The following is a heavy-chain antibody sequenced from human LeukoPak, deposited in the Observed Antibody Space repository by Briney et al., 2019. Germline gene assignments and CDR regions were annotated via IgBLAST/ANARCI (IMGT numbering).Heavy chain of an antibody. D-gene: IGHD3-9*01. Sequence: GGSLRLSCAASGFTVSSNYMSWVRQAPGKGLEWVSVIYSGGSTYYADSVKGRFTISRHNSKNTLYLQMNSLRAEDTAVYYCARGRYFDWLSAFDIWVQGTMVTVSS. CDR1: GFTVSSNY. J-gene: IGHJ3*02. CDR2: IYSGGST. V-gene: IGHV3-53*04. CDR3: ARGRYFDWLSAFDI.